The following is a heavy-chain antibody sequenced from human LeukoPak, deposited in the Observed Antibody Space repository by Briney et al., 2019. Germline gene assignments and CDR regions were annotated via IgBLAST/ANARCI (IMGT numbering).Heavy chain of an antibody. J-gene: IGHJ4*02. V-gene: IGHV1-18*01. CDR1: GYTFTSYG. D-gene: IGHD6-19*01. Sequence: ASVKVSCKASGYTFTSYGISWVRQAPGQGPEWMGWISAYNGNTNYAQKLQGRVTMTTDTSTSTAYMELRSLRSDDTAVYYCARDVPPGGIAVAATYPRFDYWGQGTLVTVSS. CDR3: ARDVPPGGIAVAATYPRFDY. CDR2: ISAYNGNT.